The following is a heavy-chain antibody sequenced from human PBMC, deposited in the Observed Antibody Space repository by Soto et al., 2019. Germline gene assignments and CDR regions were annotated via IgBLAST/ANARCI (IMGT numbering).Heavy chain of an antibody. CDR1: GGSFSGYY. J-gene: IGHJ6*03. V-gene: IGHV4-34*01. CDR3: ARTSSFGDTSPTHYYYYYYMDV. CDR2: INHSGST. Sequence: PSETLSLTCAVYGGSFSGYYWSWIRQPPGKGLEWIGEINHSGSTNYNPSLKSRVTISVDTSKNQFSLKLSSVTAADTAVYYCARTSSFGDTSPTHYYYYYYMDVWGKGTTVTVSS. D-gene: IGHD3-3*01.